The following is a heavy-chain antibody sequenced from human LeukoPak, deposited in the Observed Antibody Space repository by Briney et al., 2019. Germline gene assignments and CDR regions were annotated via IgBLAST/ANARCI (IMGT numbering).Heavy chain of an antibody. D-gene: IGHD3-16*01. CDR1: GGTFSIYA. CDR2: IIPILGIA. J-gene: IGHJ4*02. Sequence: ASVKVSCKASGGTFSIYAISWVRQAPGQGLEWMGRIIPILGIANYAQKFQGRVTITADKSTSTAYMELSSLRSEDTAVYYCARDHTDYLWNGDYWGQGTLVTVSS. V-gene: IGHV1-69*04. CDR3: ARDHTDYLWNGDY.